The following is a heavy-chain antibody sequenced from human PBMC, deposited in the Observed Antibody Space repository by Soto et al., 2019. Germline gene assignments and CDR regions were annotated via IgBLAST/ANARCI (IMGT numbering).Heavy chain of an antibody. Sequence: EVQLVESGGGLVQPGGSLRLSCAASGFTVSSNYMSWVRQAPGKGLEWDSVIYSGGSTYYADSVKGRFTISRDNSKNTLYIQMNSLRAEDTAVYYCARGNYGSGSSQYFDYWGQGTLVTVSS. J-gene: IGHJ4*02. CDR1: GFTVSSNY. CDR2: IYSGGST. D-gene: IGHD3-10*01. V-gene: IGHV3-66*01. CDR3: ARGNYGSGSSQYFDY.